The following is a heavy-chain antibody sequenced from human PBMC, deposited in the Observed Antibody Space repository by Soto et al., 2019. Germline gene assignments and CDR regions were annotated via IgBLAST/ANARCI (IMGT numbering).Heavy chain of an antibody. CDR1: GYTFTSYG. D-gene: IGHD4-17*01. CDR3: ARPRTDYGDYYFDY. V-gene: IGHV1-18*01. J-gene: IGHJ4*02. Sequence: ASVKVSCKASGYTFTSYGIIWVRQAPGQGLEWMGWISAYNGNTNYAQKLQGRVTMTTDTSTSTAYMELRSLRSDDTAVYYCARPRTDYGDYYFDYWGQGTLVTVSS. CDR2: ISAYNGNT.